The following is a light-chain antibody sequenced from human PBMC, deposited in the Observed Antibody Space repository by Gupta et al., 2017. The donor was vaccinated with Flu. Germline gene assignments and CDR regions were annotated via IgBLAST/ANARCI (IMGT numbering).Light chain of an antibody. Sequence: EIVLTQSPGTPSLSPGERATLSCRASQSVSGSLAWYQQKPGQAPRLLIYGASNRASGIPDRFSGSGSGTEFSLTISRREPEDFAVYYCQHEVSSPPTFGQGTKVEMK. CDR3: QHEVSSPPT. V-gene: IGKV3-20*01. CDR2: GAS. CDR1: QSVSGS. J-gene: IGKJ1*01.